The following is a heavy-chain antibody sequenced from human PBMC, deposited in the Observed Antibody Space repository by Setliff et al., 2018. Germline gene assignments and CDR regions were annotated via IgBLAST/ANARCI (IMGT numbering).Heavy chain of an antibody. CDR2: INHSGST. V-gene: IGHV4-34*01. J-gene: IGHJ4*02. D-gene: IGHD3-10*01. CDR3: AASRAYTGAVEEWFLPKTFDF. CDR1: GASFSDYY. Sequence: SETLSLTCTVYGASFSDYYWGWIRQPPGKGLEWIAEINHSGSTNYNPSLQSRVTISVDTSKNQFSLKLSSVTAADAALYYCAASRAYTGAVEEWFLPKTFDFWGQGSPVTVSS.